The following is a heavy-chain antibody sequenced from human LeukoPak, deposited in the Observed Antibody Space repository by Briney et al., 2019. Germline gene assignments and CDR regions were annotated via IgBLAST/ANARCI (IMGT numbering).Heavy chain of an antibody. J-gene: IGHJ5*02. CDR1: GVSISSGGYY. V-gene: IGHV4-31*03. D-gene: IGHD3-10*01. CDR2: IYYSGST. Sequence: SETLSLTCTVSGVSISSGGYYWSWIRQHPGKGLEWIGYIYYSGSTYYNPSLKSRVTISVDTSKNQFSLKLSSVTAANTAVYYCARDSIYGSGTAGFDPWGQGTLVTVSS. CDR3: ARDSIYGSGTAGFDP.